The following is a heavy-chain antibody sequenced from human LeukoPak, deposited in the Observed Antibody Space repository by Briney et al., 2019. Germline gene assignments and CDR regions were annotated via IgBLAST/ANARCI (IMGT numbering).Heavy chain of an antibody. D-gene: IGHD2-15*01. J-gene: IGHJ4*02. CDR3: AAGVVAATSDY. CDR2: INDSGGST. Sequence: GGSLRLSCAATGFTFSSYAMTWVRQAPGKGLEWVSSINDSGGSTYCADSMKGRFTISRDNSKNTLYLQMNSLRAEDTAVYYCAAGVVAATSDYWGQGALVTVSS. CDR1: GFTFSSYA. V-gene: IGHV3-23*01.